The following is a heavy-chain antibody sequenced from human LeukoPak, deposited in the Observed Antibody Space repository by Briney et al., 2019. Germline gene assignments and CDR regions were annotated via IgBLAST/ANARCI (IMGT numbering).Heavy chain of an antibody. D-gene: IGHD3-10*01. V-gene: IGHV4-34*01. J-gene: IGHJ4*02. Sequence: SETPSLTCGVYGGSFSGYYWTWIRQPPGKGLEWIGEINHSGSTNYIPSLKSRVTMSLDTSKNQFSLKLTSVTAADTAVYYCAGGATPGVFWGQGTLVTVSS. CDR2: INHSGST. CDR1: GGSFSGYY. CDR3: AGGATPGVF.